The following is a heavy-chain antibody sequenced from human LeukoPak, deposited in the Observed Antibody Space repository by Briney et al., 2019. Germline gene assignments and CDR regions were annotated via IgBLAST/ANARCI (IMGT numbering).Heavy chain of an antibody. CDR2: IYPGDSDT. D-gene: IGHD2-15*01. V-gene: IGHV5-51*01. CDR1: GYSFTSYW. J-gene: IGHJ1*01. CDR3: ARGGYCSGGSCYPVSGEYFQH. Sequence: GESLKISCKGSGYSFTSYWIGWVRQMPGKGLEWMGIIYPGDSDTRYSPSFQGQVTISADKSISTAYLQWSSLKASDTAMYYCARGGYCSGGSCYPVSGEYFQHWGQGTLVTVSS.